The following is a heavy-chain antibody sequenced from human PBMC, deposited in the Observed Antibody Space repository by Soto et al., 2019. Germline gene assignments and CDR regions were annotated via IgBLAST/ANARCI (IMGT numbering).Heavy chain of an antibody. D-gene: IGHD5-12*01. V-gene: IGHV3-48*03. J-gene: IGHJ4*02. Sequence: GGSLRLSCAASGFTFSSYEMNWVRQAPGKGLEWVSYITSSGGTIYYADSVKGRFTISRDNAKNPLYLQMTSLRAEDTAVYYCARDSSGYSGYDAFDYWGQGTLVTVSS. CDR2: ITSSGGTI. CDR3: ARDSSGYSGYDAFDY. CDR1: GFTFSSYE.